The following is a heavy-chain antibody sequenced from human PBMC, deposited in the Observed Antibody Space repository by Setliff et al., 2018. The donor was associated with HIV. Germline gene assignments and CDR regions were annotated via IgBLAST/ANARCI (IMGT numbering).Heavy chain of an antibody. CDR3: SRSMRGYCSDTSCRTFDH. CDR2: IYSSGST. CDR1: GGSISSYY. V-gene: IGHV4-4*07. Sequence: SETLSLTCLVSGGSISSYYWSWIRQSAGKGLEWIGRIYSSGSTKYNPSLKSRVTMSVNTAKNQFFLMLSSVTAADTAVYYCSRSMRGYCSDTSCRTFDHWGQGTLVTVSS. J-gene: IGHJ4*02. D-gene: IGHD2-2*01.